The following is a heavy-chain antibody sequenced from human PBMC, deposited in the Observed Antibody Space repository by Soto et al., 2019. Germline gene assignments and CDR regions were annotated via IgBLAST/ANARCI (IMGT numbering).Heavy chain of an antibody. Sequence: PGGSLRLSCAASGFTFSSYSMSWVRQAPGKWLEWVSGFRSSGDDGTTYYADSVKGRFTISRENSKNTLFLKMNSLRAEDTAIYYCAKKVNSGSGSQYFDYWGQGTLVTVSS. CDR3: AKKVNSGSGSQYFDY. CDR1: GFTFSSYS. J-gene: IGHJ4*02. D-gene: IGHD3-10*01. CDR2: FRSSGDDGTT. V-gene: IGHV3-23*01.